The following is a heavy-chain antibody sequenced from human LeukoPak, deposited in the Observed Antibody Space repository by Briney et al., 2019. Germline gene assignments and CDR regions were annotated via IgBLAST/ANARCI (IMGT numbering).Heavy chain of an antibody. CDR2: IIPIFGTA. Sequence: SVKVSCKASGGTFSSYAISWVRQAPGQGLEWMGGIIPIFGTANYAQKFQGRVTITTDESTSTAYMELSSLRSEDTAVYYCARGLPIRYFDWLPPGGWFDPWGQETLVTVSS. J-gene: IGHJ5*02. D-gene: IGHD3-9*01. CDR3: ARGLPIRYFDWLPPGGWFDP. CDR1: GGTFSSYA. V-gene: IGHV1-69*05.